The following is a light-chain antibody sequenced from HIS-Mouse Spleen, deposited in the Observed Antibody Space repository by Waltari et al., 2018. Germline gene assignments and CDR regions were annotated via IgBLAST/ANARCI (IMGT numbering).Light chain of an antibody. CDR3: QVWDSSSDRV. CDR2: DDS. J-gene: IGLJ1*01. V-gene: IGLV3-21*02. CDR1: ALPKKY. Sequence: SYELTQPPSVSVSPGQTARITCSGDALPKKYAYWYQHKPGQAPVLVVYDDSDRPSGIPGRFSGSNARNTATLTISRVEAGDEADYYCQVWDSSSDRVFGTGTKVTVL.